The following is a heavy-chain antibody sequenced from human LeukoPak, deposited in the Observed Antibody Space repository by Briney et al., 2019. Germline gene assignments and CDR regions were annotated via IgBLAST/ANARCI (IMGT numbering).Heavy chain of an antibody. J-gene: IGHJ4*02. CDR3: ARGSGAFDD. V-gene: IGHV4-59*01. CDR1: GGSISGSY. CDR2: IYYSGST. Sequence: SETLSLTCTVSGGSISGSYWSWIRQPPGKGLEWIGYIYYSGSTNYNPSLKSRVTIPVDTSKNQFSLKLNSVTAADTAVYNCARGSGAFDDWGQGTLVTVSS.